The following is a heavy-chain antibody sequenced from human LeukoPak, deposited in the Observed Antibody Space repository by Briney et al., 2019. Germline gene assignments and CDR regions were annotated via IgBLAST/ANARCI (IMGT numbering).Heavy chain of an antibody. CDR2: IYYSGST. CDR1: GGSISSYY. V-gene: IGHV4-59*01. J-gene: IGHJ6*03. D-gene: IGHD6-19*01. Sequence: SETLSLTCTVSGGSISSYYWSSIRQPPGKGLEWIGYIYYSGSTNYNPSLKSRVTISVDTSKNQFSLKLSSVTAADTAVYYCARVVAVAGTYYYYYMDVCGKGTTVTVSS. CDR3: ARVVAVAGTYYYYYMDV.